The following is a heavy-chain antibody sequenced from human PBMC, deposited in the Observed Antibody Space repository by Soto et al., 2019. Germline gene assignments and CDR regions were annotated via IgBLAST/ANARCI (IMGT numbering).Heavy chain of an antibody. Sequence: ASVKVSCKASGYTFTSYGVHWVRQAPGQRLEWMGWINAGNGNTRYSQKFQGRVTITADKSTSTAYMELSSLRSEDTAVYYCARKSGSYRSDAFEIWGHGTMVTVSS. CDR2: INAGNGNT. CDR1: GYTFTSYG. CDR3: ARKSGSYRSDAFEI. J-gene: IGHJ3*02. V-gene: IGHV1-3*01. D-gene: IGHD1-26*01.